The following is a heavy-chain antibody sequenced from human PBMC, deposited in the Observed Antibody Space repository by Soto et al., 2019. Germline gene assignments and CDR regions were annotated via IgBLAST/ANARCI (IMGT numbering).Heavy chain of an antibody. CDR1: GFTFSSYA. CDR2: ISGSGGST. J-gene: IGHJ4*02. CDR3: AKDRESYYYDSSGYSGFDY. D-gene: IGHD3-22*01. V-gene: IGHV3-23*01. Sequence: EVQLLESGGGLVQPGGSLRLSCAASGFTFSSYAMSWVRQAPGKGLGWVSAISGSGGSTYYADSVKGRFTISRDNSKNTLYLQMNSLRAEDTAVYYCAKDRESYYYDSSGYSGFDYWGQGTLVTVSS.